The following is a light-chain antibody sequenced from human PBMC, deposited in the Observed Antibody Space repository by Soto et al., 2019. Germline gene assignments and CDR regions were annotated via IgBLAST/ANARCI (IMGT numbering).Light chain of an antibody. CDR2: GAT. Sequence: EIVLTQSPGTLSLSPGERATLSCRASQSVSSSYLAWYQQKPGQAPRLLIYGATSTASGIPDRFSGSGSGTDFTLTISRLEPEDSAVYYCQQYGSSPETFGQGTKLEIK. CDR1: QSVSSSY. J-gene: IGKJ2*01. CDR3: QQYGSSPET. V-gene: IGKV3-20*01.